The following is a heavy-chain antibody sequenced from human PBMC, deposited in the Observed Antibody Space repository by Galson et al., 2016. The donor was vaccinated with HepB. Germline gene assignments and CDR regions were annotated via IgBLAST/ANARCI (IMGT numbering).Heavy chain of an antibody. D-gene: IGHD3-22*01. CDR2: ISYDGSYK. J-gene: IGHJ2*01. V-gene: IGHV3-30*03. CDR1: GFTFSTYG. CDR3: ARDPAAYYYDNTGWYFDL. Sequence: SLRLSCAPSGFTFSTYGMHWVRQAPGKGLDWVAVISYDGSYKDYADSVQGRFTISRDNSRNTLYLQMNSLRAEDSAVYYCARDPAAYYYDNTGWYFDLWGRGTLVTVSS.